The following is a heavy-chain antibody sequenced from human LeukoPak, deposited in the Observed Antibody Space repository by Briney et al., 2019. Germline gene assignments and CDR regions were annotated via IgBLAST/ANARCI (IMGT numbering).Heavy chain of an antibody. D-gene: IGHD1-26*01. CDR3: AREGPLVGTDALDI. CDR2: INPNSGGT. J-gene: IGHJ3*02. CDR1: GYTFTGYY. V-gene: IGHV1-2*02. Sequence: WASVKVSCKASGYTFTGYYTHWVRQAPGQGLEWMGWINPNSGGTNYAQKFQGRVTMTRDTSTGTAYMELSRLRSDDTAVYYCAREGPLVGTDALDIWGQGTMVTVSS.